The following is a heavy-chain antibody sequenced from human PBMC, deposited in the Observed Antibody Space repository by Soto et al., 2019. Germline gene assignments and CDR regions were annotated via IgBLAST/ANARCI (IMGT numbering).Heavy chain of an antibody. D-gene: IGHD6-19*01. CDR1: GFTFSSYS. CDR3: ARVGSAAVAGIDY. V-gene: IGHV3-21*01. Sequence: GGSLRLSCAASGFTFSSYSMNWVRQAPGKGLEWVSSISSSSSYIYYADSVKGRFTISRDNAKNSLYLQMNSLRAEDTAVYYCARVGSAAVAGIDYWGQGTLVTVSS. CDR2: ISSSSSYI. J-gene: IGHJ4*02.